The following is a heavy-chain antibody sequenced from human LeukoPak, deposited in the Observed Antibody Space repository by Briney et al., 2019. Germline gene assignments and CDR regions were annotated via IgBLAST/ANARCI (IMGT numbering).Heavy chain of an antibody. V-gene: IGHV1-18*01. CDR3: ARGYLSYGSSGYYDF. J-gene: IGHJ4*02. Sequence: ASVKVSCKASGYTFTSYSISWVRRAPGQGLEWMGWISAYNGNTNYAQKLQGRVTMTTDTSTSTAYMELRSLRSDDTAVYSCARGYLSYGSSGYYDFWGQGTLVTVSS. CDR1: GYTFTSYS. CDR2: ISAYNGNT. D-gene: IGHD3-22*01.